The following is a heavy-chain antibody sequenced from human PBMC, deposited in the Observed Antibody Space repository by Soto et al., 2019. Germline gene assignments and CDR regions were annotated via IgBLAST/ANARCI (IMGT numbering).Heavy chain of an antibody. J-gene: IGHJ5*02. CDR1: GGTFSSYA. V-gene: IGHV1-69*01. CDR2: IIPIFGTA. CDR3: AREGLVAAPTPYRWFDP. Sequence: QVQLVQSGAEVKKPGSSVKVSCKASGGTFSSYAISWVQQAPGQGLEWMGGIIPIFGTANYAQKFQGRVTITADESTSTAYMELSILRSEDMAVYYCAREGLVAAPTPYRWFDPWGQGTLVTVSS. D-gene: IGHD2-15*01.